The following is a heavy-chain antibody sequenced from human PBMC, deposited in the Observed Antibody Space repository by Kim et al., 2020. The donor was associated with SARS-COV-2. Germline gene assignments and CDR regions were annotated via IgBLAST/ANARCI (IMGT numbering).Heavy chain of an antibody. Sequence: ASVKVSCKASGYTFTSYGISWVRQAPGQGLEWMGWISAYNGNTNYAQKLQGRVTMTTDTSTSTAYMELRSLRSDDTAVYYCASYRYGSGSYLPYYYYGMDVWGQGTTVTVSS. D-gene: IGHD3-10*01. CDR3: ASYRYGSGSYLPYYYYGMDV. J-gene: IGHJ6*02. CDR2: ISAYNGNT. CDR1: GYTFTSYG. V-gene: IGHV1-18*01.